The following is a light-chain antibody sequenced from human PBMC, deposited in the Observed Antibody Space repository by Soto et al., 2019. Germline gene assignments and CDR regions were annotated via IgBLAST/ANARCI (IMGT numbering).Light chain of an antibody. J-gene: IGLJ1*01. CDR2: GNN. V-gene: IGLV1-40*01. CDR1: SSNIGADYD. CDR3: QSYDSTLSARYV. Sequence: QSVLTQPPSVSWAPGQRVTISCTGSSSNIGADYDVHWYQQRPGTAPKLLIFGNNNRPSGVPDRFSGSKSGTSASLAITGLQAEDEDDYYCQSYDSTLSARYVFGTGTKVTVL.